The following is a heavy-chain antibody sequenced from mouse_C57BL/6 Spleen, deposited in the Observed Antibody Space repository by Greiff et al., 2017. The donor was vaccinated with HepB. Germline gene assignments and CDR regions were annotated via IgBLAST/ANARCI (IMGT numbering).Heavy chain of an antibody. V-gene: IGHV1-4*01. CDR3: ARSGLQAWFAY. Sequence: QVQLQQSGAELARPGASVKMSCKASGYTFTSYTMHWVKQRPGQGLEWIGYINPSSGYTKDNQKVKDKATLTAAKSSSTAYMQLSSLTSEDSAVYYCARSGLQAWFAYWGQGTLGTVSA. J-gene: IGHJ3*01. CDR1: GYTFTSYT. D-gene: IGHD3-2*02. CDR2: INPSSGYT.